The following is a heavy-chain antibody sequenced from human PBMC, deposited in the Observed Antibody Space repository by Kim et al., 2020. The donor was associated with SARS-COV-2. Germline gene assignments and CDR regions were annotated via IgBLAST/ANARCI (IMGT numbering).Heavy chain of an antibody. J-gene: IGHJ4*02. V-gene: IGHV1-46*01. CDR2: INPSVGDT. CDR1: GYSFTSYY. Sequence: ASVKVSCKASGYSFTSYYFHWVRQAPGQGLAWMGFINPSVGDTTYAQQFQGRLAMTRDTSTSTVFLEVSSLRSEDTAVYYCAVLSGSLFDYWGQGTQVTVAS. D-gene: IGHD3-10*01. CDR3: AVLSGSLFDY.